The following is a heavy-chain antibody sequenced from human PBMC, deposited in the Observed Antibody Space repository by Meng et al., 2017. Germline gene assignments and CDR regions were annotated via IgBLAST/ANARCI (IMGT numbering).Heavy chain of an antibody. D-gene: IGHD3-16*01. Sequence: QVRLVPSGAEVKKAWSSVKGSCKASGGTLSIYAISSVRQAPGQGLGWMGGIIPIFGTANYAQKFQGRVTITADKSTSTAYMELSSLRSEDTAVYYCARGPTGGAFDIWGQGTMVTVSS. CDR1: GGTLSIYA. CDR2: IIPIFGTA. CDR3: ARGPTGGAFDI. V-gene: IGHV1-69*06. J-gene: IGHJ3*02.